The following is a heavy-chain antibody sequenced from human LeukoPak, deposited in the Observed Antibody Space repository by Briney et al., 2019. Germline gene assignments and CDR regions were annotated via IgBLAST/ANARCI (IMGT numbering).Heavy chain of an antibody. Sequence: AASVKVSCKASGYTFTSYDISWVRQAPGQGLEWMGWITTYNGNTNFAQKFQGRVTMTTDTITSTAHMELRSLRSDDTAVYYCASHGSGSYYFDYWGQGTLVTVSS. CDR2: ITTYNGNT. CDR3: ASHGSGSYYFDY. V-gene: IGHV1-18*01. J-gene: IGHJ4*02. CDR1: GYTFTSYD. D-gene: IGHD3-10*01.